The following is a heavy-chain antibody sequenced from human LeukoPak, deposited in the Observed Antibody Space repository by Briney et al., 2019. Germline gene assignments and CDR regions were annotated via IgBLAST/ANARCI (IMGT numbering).Heavy chain of an antibody. CDR1: GYSFTSYW. J-gene: IGHJ4*02. CDR3: AIGWELHRFGY. V-gene: IGHV5-51*01. CDR2: IYPGDSDT. Sequence: GESLKISCKGSGYSFTSYWIGWVRQMPGRGLEWMGIIYPGDSDTRYSPSFQGQVTISADKSISTAYLQWNSLRASDTAMYYCAIGWELHRFGYWGRGTLVTVSS. D-gene: IGHD1-26*01.